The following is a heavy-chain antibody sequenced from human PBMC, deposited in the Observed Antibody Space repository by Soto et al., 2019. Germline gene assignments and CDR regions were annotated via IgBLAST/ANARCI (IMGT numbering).Heavy chain of an antibody. CDR3: ASLKRGYSYGYFDY. CDR2: IYYSGST. J-gene: IGHJ4*02. V-gene: IGHV4-31*03. CDR1: GGSISSGGYY. Sequence: SETLSLTCTVSGGSISSGGYYWSWIGQHPGKGLEWIGYIYYSGSTYYNPSLKSRVTISVDTSKNQFSLKLSSVTAADTAVYYCASLKRGYSYGYFDYWGQGTLVTVSS. D-gene: IGHD5-18*01.